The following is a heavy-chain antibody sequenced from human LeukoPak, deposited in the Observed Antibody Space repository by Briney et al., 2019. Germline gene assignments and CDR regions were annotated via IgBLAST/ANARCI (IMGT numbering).Heavy chain of an antibody. CDR1: GGTFSSYA. D-gene: IGHD6-19*01. Sequence: SVKVSCKASGGTFSSYAISWVRQAPGQGLEWMGGIIPIFGTANYAQKFQGRVTITTDESTSTAYMELSSLRSEDTAVYYCARDFMGAVAGVQLFDYWGQGTLVTVSS. CDR3: ARDFMGAVAGVQLFDY. V-gene: IGHV1-69*05. J-gene: IGHJ4*02. CDR2: IIPIFGTA.